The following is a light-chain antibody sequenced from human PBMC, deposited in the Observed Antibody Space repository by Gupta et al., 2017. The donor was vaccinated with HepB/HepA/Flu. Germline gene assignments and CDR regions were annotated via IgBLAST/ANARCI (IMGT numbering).Light chain of an antibody. CDR3: QQFDILPYT. J-gene: IGKJ2*01. CDR2: GVS. V-gene: IGKV1-33*01. CDR1: QDIKKN. Sequence: DILLTQSPSSLSASVGDRVTITCQASQDIKKNLNWFQQKPGKAPTLLIFGVSNLHTGVPSRFSGSGSATDFILTINGLQPEDVANYYCQQFDILPYTFGQGTKLVI.